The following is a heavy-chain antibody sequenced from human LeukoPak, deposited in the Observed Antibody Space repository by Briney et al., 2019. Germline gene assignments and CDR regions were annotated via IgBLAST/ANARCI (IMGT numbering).Heavy chain of an antibody. Sequence: PGGSLRLSCAASGFTFRSYAMSWVRQAPGKGLEWVSAISGSGGSTYYADSVKGRFTISRDSSKNTLYLQMNSLRAEDTAVYYCAKDAPNFIWPYYFDYWGQGTLVTVSS. CDR2: ISGSGGST. V-gene: IGHV3-23*01. D-gene: IGHD1-1*01. CDR1: GFTFRSYA. CDR3: AKDAPNFIWPYYFDY. J-gene: IGHJ4*02.